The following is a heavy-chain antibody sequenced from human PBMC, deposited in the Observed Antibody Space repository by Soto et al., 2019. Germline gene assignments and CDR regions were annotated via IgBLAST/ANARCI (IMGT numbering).Heavy chain of an antibody. J-gene: IGHJ4*02. CDR2: VSGYSGNT. V-gene: IGHV1-18*01. CDR3: ARAPRIVTPATGIRDFDY. CDR1: GYTFTNYG. D-gene: IGHD6-13*01. Sequence: QIQLVQSGAEVKMPGASVKVSCKASGYTFTNYGISWVRQAPGQGLEWMGWVSGYSGNTIYAQRVQGRVTMTTDSSTNTAYMQLRSLSYDDTAVYYCARAPRIVTPATGIRDFDYWGQGALVTVSS.